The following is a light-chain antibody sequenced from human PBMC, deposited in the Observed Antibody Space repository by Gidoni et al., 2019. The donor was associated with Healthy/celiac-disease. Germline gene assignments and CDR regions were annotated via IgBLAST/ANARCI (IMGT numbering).Light chain of an antibody. CDR2: GAS. J-gene: IGKJ2*01. Sequence: EIVLTQSPGTLSLSPGERATRSCRARQRVSSSYLLICGASSRATGIPDRFSGSGSGTDVTLTSSRLEPEDFAVYYCRRYGSSPPTFGQGTKLEIK. V-gene: IGKV3-20*01. CDR1: QRVSSSY. CDR3: RRYGSSPPT.